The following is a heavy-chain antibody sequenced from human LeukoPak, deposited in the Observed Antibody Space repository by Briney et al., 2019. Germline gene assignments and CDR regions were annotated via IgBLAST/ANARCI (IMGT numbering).Heavy chain of an antibody. CDR3: AKDRNDYGDQGVFDY. CDR2: ISGSGGST. D-gene: IGHD4-17*01. CDR1: GFTFSSYG. V-gene: IGHV3-23*01. J-gene: IGHJ4*02. Sequence: GGSLRLSCAASGFTFSSYGMSWVRQAPGKGLEWVSAISGSGGSTYYADSVKGRFTISRDNSKNTLYLQMNSLRAEDTAVYYCAKDRNDYGDQGVFDYWGQGTLVTVSS.